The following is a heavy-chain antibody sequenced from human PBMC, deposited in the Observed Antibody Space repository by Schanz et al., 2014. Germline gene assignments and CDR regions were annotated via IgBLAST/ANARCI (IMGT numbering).Heavy chain of an antibody. V-gene: IGHV1-46*03. CDR3: ARGGCFDSTSFDS. D-gene: IGHD2-2*01. Sequence: QVQLVQSAPEVKKPGASVKVSCKASGYTFTSYYIHWVRQAPGQGLEWMGKINPSSGTTRIAQNYQGRLTVTRDTSTSTVNMELSSLRSEDTAVYYCARGGCFDSTSFDSWGQGTLVTVSS. CDR1: GYTFTSYY. CDR2: INPSSGTT. J-gene: IGHJ4*02.